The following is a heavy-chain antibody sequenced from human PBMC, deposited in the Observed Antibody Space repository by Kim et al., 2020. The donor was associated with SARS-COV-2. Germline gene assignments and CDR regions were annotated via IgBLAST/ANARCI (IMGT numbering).Heavy chain of an antibody. J-gene: IGHJ5*02. V-gene: IGHV1-8*01. Sequence: GYARKFQGRVTMTRDTSINTAYMELSGLTSEDTAVYYCARNPERTGWFDPWGPGTLVTVSS. CDR3: ARNPERTGWFDP.